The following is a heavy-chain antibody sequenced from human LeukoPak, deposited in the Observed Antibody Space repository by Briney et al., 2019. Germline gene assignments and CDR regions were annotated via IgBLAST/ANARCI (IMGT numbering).Heavy chain of an antibody. CDR1: GGSISSGGYS. CDR2: IYHSGST. Sequence: SETLSLTCTVSGGSISSGGYSWSWIRQPPGKGLEWIGYIYHSGSTYYNPSLKSRVTISVDRSKNQFSLKLSSVTAVDTAVYYCARGYCSSTSCYRNFDYWGQGTLVTVSS. D-gene: IGHD2-2*02. V-gene: IGHV4-30-2*01. CDR3: ARGYCSSTSCYRNFDY. J-gene: IGHJ4*02.